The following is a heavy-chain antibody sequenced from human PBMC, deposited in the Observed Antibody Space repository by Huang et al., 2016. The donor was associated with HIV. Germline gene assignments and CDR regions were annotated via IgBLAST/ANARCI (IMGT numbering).Heavy chain of an antibody. D-gene: IGHD3-3*02. J-gene: IGHJ6*03. Sequence: QVNLVQSGAEVRKPGSSVKVSCTASGGTFKKYAISWVRQAPGQGLEWMGASIRLYGSAEYAEKFQDRVTLTGGGSTNTDYLELDRLTSEDTAVYYCAKVAAGQPCHFYYYMDAWGDGTTVIVSS. V-gene: IGHV1-69*13. CDR3: AKVAAGQPCHFYYYMDA. CDR2: SIRLYGSA. CDR1: GGTFKKYA.